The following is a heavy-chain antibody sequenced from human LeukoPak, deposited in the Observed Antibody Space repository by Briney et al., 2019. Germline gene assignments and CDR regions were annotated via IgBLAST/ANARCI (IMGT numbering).Heavy chain of an antibody. CDR1: GYTFTDHG. J-gene: IGHJ4*02. D-gene: IGHD3-16*01. V-gene: IGHV1-18*01. CDR2: INAHNGDT. CDR3: ARVGRSYAADY. Sequence: GASVKVSCKASGYTFTDHGIIWVRQAPGQGLEWMGWINAHNGDTNYAQKLQGRVILTTDTSTSTAYMELRSLRSDDTAVYYCARVGRSYAADYWGQGTLVTVSS.